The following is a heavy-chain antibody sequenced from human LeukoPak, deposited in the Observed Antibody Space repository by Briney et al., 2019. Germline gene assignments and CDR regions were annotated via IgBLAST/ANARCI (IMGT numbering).Heavy chain of an antibody. CDR2: INPSSGDT. CDR1: GYIFSHYY. D-gene: IGHD4-17*01. CDR3: ARATSYGANDY. J-gene: IGHJ4*02. V-gene: IGHV1-46*01. Sequence: GASVKVSCKASGYIFSHYYIHWVRQAPGQGLEWVGIINPSSGDTSYAQMFQGRVSMTRDTSTNTVYMELSSQRSEDTAVYYCARATSYGANDYWGQGTLVTVSS.